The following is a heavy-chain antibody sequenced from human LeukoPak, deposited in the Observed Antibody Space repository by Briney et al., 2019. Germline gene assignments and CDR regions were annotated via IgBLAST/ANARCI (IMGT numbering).Heavy chain of an antibody. Sequence: AGGSLRLSCAASGFTFSSYSMNWVRQAPGKGLEWVSSISSSSSYIYYADSVKGRFTISRDNAKNSLYLQMNSLRAEDTAVYYCARDSSRYCSGGSCYSGAFDIWGQGTMVTVSS. CDR3: ARDSSRYCSGGSCYSGAFDI. J-gene: IGHJ3*02. CDR2: ISSSSSYI. V-gene: IGHV3-21*01. D-gene: IGHD2-15*01. CDR1: GFTFSSYS.